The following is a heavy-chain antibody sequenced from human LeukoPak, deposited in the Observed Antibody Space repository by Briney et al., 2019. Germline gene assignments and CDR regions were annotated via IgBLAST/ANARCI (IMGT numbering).Heavy chain of an antibody. CDR1: GFALSDSGVA. V-gene: IGHV2-5*02. D-gene: IGHD1-1*01. CDR2: IYWDDDK. Sequence: KASGPTLVNPTQTLTLTCTFSGFALSDSGVAVAWIRQPPGKALEWLALIYWDDDKRYSQSLKGRLTITKDTSKNQVVPTMTNMDPVDTATYYCAHATFDNKLYPFHYWGQGTLVTVSS. CDR3: AHATFDNKLYPFHY. J-gene: IGHJ4*02.